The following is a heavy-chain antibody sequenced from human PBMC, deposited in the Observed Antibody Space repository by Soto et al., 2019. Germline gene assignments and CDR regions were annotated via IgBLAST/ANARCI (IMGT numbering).Heavy chain of an antibody. D-gene: IGHD3-22*01. J-gene: IGHJ3*02. CDR3: AKDIGNYDSSGYSDAFDI. Sequence: GGSLRLSCAASGFTFSSYAMSWVRQAPGKGLEWVSAISGSGGSTYYADSVKGRFTISRDNSKNTLYLQMNSLRAEDTAVYYCAKDIGNYDSSGYSDAFDIWGQGTMVTVSS. V-gene: IGHV3-23*01. CDR1: GFTFSSYA. CDR2: ISGSGGST.